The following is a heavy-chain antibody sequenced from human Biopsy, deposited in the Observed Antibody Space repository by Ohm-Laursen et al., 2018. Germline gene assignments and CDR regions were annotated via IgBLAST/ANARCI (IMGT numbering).Heavy chain of an antibody. V-gene: IGHV1-69*06. CDR2: NIPIFGTG. CDR3: ATKLTGYFHH. Sequence: SSVKVSCKAPGGTFSNYGVNWVRQAPGQGLEWLGGNIPIFGTGNYAQKFQDRVTVAADTSTSTATMELRSLGSGDTAVYYCATKLTGYFHHWGQGTLVIVSS. J-gene: IGHJ1*01. D-gene: IGHD3-9*01. CDR1: GGTFSNYG.